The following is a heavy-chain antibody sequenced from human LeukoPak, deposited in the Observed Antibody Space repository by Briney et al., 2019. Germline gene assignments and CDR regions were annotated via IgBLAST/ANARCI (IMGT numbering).Heavy chain of an antibody. V-gene: IGHV4-39*01. CDR3: ARLPRYSSSWYVDY. J-gene: IGHJ4*02. D-gene: IGHD6-13*01. Sequence: SETLSLTCTVSGGSISGSSYYWGWIRQPPGKGLEWIGSIYYSGSTYYNPSLKSRVTISVDTSKNQFSLKLNSVTAADTAVYYCARLPRYSSSWYVDYWGQGTLVTVSS. CDR2: IYYSGST. CDR1: GGSISGSSYY.